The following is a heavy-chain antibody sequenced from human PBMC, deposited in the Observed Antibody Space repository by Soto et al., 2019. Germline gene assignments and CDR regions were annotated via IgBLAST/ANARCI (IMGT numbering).Heavy chain of an antibody. J-gene: IGHJ6*02. CDR3: AKPAGSGSYYHFHYGMDV. V-gene: IGHV3-33*03. Sequence: SKRVPSGASGFSFSDYGVHCVRQDPGKGLEWVAVIWYDGYNKYYADSVKGRFTISRDNSKNTLFLQMNSLRAEDTAVHYCAKPAGSGSYYHFHYGMDVWGQGTTVTVSS. D-gene: IGHD1-26*01. CDR2: IWYDGYNK. CDR1: GFSFSDYG.